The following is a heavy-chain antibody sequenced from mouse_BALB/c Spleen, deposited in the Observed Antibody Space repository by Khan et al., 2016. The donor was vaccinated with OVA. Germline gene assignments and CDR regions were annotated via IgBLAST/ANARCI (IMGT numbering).Heavy chain of an antibody. Sequence: QVQLQQSGAELARPGASVKLSCKASGYTFTDYYINWVKLRTGQGLEWIGELSPGSGDTYYNERLKGKAIMTADKSSSTAYMQLSSLTSEASAVDFCASSNYFGYTFAYWGQGTLVTVSA. D-gene: IGHD1-2*01. CDR2: LSPGSGDT. V-gene: IGHV1-77*01. CDR1: GYTFTDYY. CDR3: ASSNYFGYTFAY. J-gene: IGHJ3*01.